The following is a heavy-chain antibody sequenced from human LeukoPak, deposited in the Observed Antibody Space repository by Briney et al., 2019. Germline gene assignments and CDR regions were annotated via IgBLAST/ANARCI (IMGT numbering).Heavy chain of an antibody. CDR2: ISGSGGST. D-gene: IGHD3-10*01. CDR1: GSTFSSYG. Sequence: GGTLRLSCAASGSTFSSYGMSWVRQAPGKGREWVSAISGSGGSTYYADSVKGRFTISRDNSKNTLYLQMNSLRAGDTAVYYCARDVYGSGSLDYWGQGTLVTVSS. V-gene: IGHV3-23*01. CDR3: ARDVYGSGSLDY. J-gene: IGHJ4*02.